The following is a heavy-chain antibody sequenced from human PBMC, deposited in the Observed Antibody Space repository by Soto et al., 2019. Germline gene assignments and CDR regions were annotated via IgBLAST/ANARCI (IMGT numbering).Heavy chain of an antibody. D-gene: IGHD3-16*01. CDR1: GYTFTSYG. CDR3: ARMGDVPYYYYGMDV. V-gene: IGHV1-18*01. J-gene: IGHJ6*02. Sequence: QVQLVQSGAEVKKPGASAKVSCKASGYTFTSYGITWVRQAPGQGLEWLGWINGYNGNTNYAQKLQGRVTMTTDTSTSTAYMELRSLRSDDTAVYYCARMGDVPYYYYGMDVWGQGTTVTVSS. CDR2: INGYNGNT.